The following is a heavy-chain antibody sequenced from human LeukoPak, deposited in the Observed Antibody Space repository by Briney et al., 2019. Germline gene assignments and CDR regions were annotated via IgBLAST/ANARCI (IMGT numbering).Heavy chain of an antibody. Sequence: GGSLRLSCAASGFTFSSYAMNWVRQAPGKGLVWVSRISPTGSTTSYADSVKGRFTVSRDNAKNTLYLQVNNLRAEDTAVYYCARGPNSNWSGLDFWGQGTLLTVSS. CDR1: GFTFSSYA. D-gene: IGHD6-6*01. V-gene: IGHV3-74*01. CDR2: ISPTGSTT. CDR3: ARGPNSNWSGLDF. J-gene: IGHJ4*02.